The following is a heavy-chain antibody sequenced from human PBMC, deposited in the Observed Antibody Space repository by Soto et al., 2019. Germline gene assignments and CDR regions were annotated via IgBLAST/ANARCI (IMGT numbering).Heavy chain of an antibody. D-gene: IGHD1-26*01. CDR3: AQASYYATSSYQYYFDY. Sequence: QITLKESGLTLVKPTQTLTLTCTFSGFSLTTDEVGVAWIRQPPGKALEWLALIYGDDGKRFSASLKSRLTITXDXSXNXXVLTMTNMDPVDTATYYCAQASYYATSSYQYYFDYWGQGALVTVSS. J-gene: IGHJ4*02. V-gene: IGHV2-5*02. CDR1: GFSLTTDEVG. CDR2: IYGDDGK.